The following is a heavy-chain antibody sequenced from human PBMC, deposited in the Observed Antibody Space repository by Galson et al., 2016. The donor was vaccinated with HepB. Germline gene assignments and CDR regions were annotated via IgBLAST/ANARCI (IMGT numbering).Heavy chain of an antibody. V-gene: IGHV3-23*01. Sequence: SLRLSCAASGFIFNNYAMSWVRQAPGKGLEWVSTIGGSGSSTYYADSVKGRFTISRDNSKNPLYLQMNSLRAEDTAESYCAEAGRYSKHWYPNWFDPWGQGTRVTVSA. CDR1: GFIFNNYA. CDR2: IGGSGSST. CDR3: AEAGRYSKHWYPNWFDP. D-gene: IGHD1-26*01. J-gene: IGHJ5*02.